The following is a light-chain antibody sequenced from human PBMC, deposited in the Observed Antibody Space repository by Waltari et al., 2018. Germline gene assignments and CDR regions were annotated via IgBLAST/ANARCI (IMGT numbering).Light chain of an antibody. Sequence: EIVLTQSPGTLSLSPGERATLSCRASQSVSSSYLAWYQQKPGQAPRHLIYGASSRATCIPDRFSGSGSGTDFTLTISRLEPEDFAVYYCQQYGSSPRTFGQGTKVEIK. CDR2: GAS. J-gene: IGKJ1*01. V-gene: IGKV3-20*01. CDR3: QQYGSSPRT. CDR1: QSVSSSY.